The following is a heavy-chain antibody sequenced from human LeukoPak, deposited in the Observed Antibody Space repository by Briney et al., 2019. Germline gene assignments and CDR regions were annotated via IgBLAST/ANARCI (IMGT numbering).Heavy chain of an antibody. CDR2: IYYSGST. CDR1: PLISSHY. J-gene: IGHJ4*02. V-gene: IGHV4-59*11. Sequence: SETLSLTCTVSPLISSHYCSWIRQPPGKGLEWIGLIYYSGSTNYNPSLKTRVTISLDTSKNQSSLKLTSVTAADTAVYYCARSYWNYVDYWGQGTQVTVSS. D-gene: IGHD1-1*01. CDR3: ARSYWNYVDY.